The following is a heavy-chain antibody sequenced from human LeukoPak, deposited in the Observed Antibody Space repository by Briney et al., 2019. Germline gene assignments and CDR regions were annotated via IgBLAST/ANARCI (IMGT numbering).Heavy chain of an antibody. CDR2: INHSGST. CDR1: GGSFNGYY. J-gene: IGHJ4*02. CDR3: ARGQLRLSN. D-gene: IGHD6-25*01. V-gene: IGHV4-34*01. Sequence: PSETLSLTCAVYGGSFNGYYWTWIRQPPGKGLEWIGEINHSGSTDYNPSLKSRVTISVDTSKNQFSLKLNSVIAADTAVYYCARGQLRLSNWGQGSLVIVSS.